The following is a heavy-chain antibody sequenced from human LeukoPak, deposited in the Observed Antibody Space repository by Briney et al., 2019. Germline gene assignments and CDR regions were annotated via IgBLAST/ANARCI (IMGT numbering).Heavy chain of an antibody. V-gene: IGHV3-21*01. J-gene: IGHJ4*02. CDR1: GLTFSSYS. Sequence: GGSLRLSCAASGLTFSSYSMNWVRQAPGKGLEWVSSISSSSNYIYYADSVKGRFTISRDNAKNSLYLQMNSLRAEDTAVYYCARVPHAMVRGIIITEFYFDYWGQGTLVTVSS. CDR2: ISSSSNYI. CDR3: ARVPHAMVRGIIITEFYFDY. D-gene: IGHD3-10*01.